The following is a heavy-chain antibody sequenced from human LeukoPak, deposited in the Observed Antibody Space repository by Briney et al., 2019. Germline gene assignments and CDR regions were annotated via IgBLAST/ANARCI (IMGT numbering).Heavy chain of an antibody. CDR1: GGSFSGYY. J-gene: IGHJ4*02. V-gene: IGHV4-34*01. CDR2: INHSGST. CDR3: ARVWGSGTFDY. Sequence: SETLSLTCAVYGGSFSGYYWSWIRQPPGKGLEWIGEINHSGSTNYNPSLKSRVTISVDTSKNQFTLKLSPVTAADTAVYYCARVWGSGTFDYWGQGTLVTVSS. D-gene: IGHD3-16*01.